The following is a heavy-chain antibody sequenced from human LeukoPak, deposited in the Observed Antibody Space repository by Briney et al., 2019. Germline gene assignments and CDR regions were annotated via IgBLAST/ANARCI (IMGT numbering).Heavy chain of an antibody. V-gene: IGHV3-11*01. CDR3: ARLTPIAVAVIDY. Sequence: GGSLRLSCAASGFTFSDYYMSWIRQAPGKGLEWVSYISSSGSTIYYADSVKGRFTISRDNAKNSLYLQMNSLRAEDTAVYYCARLTPIAVAVIDYWGQGTLVTVSS. CDR1: GFTFSDYY. J-gene: IGHJ4*02. CDR2: ISSSGSTI. D-gene: IGHD6-19*01.